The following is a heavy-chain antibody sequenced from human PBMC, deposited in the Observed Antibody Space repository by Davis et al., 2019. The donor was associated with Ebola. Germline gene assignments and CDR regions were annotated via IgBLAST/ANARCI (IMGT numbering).Heavy chain of an antibody. CDR1: GFTFSSYA. J-gene: IGHJ4*02. CDR3: AKHGNGWYELDF. D-gene: IGHD6-19*01. V-gene: IGHV3-23*03. Sequence: GGSLRLSCAASGFTFSSYAMSWVRQAPGKGLVWVSRINSDGSFTSYADSVKGRFTIYRDNSKNTLFLQMNSLRADDTAIYYCAKHGNGWYELDFWGQGTLVTVSS. CDR2: INSDGSFT.